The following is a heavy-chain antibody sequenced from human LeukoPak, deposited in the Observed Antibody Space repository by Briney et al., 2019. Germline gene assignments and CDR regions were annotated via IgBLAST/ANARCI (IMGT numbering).Heavy chain of an antibody. CDR1: GFSFRSYA. J-gene: IGHJ6*02. D-gene: IGHD2-15*01. CDR2: IAYDGSTK. Sequence: GRSLRLSCAASGFSFRSYAMHWVRQAPGKGLEWVAVIAYDGSTKYYADSVKGRFTISRDNSKNTVYLEMNSLRAEDTAIYYCAKDKGYCSSDVCYPPYGMDVWGQGTTVTVSS. V-gene: IGHV3-30*04. CDR3: AKDKGYCSSDVCYPPYGMDV.